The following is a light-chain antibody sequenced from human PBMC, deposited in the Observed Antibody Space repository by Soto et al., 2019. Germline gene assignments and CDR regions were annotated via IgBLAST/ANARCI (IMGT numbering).Light chain of an antibody. J-gene: IGKJ1*01. CDR1: QSIRHY. Sequence: DIQMTQSPPTLSASVGDRVTITCRASQSIRHYLAWYQQMRGKAPKLLIYGASTLQSGVPSRFSGSGSGTEFPLTISSLQPDDFETYFCQHHNSSSQTFGQGTKV. V-gene: IGKV1-5*01. CDR2: GAS. CDR3: QHHNSSSQT.